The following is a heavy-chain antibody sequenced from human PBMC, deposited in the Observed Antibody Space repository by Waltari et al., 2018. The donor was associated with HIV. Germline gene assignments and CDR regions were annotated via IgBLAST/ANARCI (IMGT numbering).Heavy chain of an antibody. CDR1: GFTFSSYD. Sequence: QVQLVESGGGVVQPGGSLRLSCAASGFTFSSYDMHWVRQAPGKGLEWVAFIRYDGSNKYYADSVKGRFTISRDNSKNTLYLQMNSLRAEDTAVYYCAKDQRTGYFDYWGQGTLVTVSS. D-gene: IGHD3-10*01. CDR3: AKDQRTGYFDY. V-gene: IGHV3-30*02. CDR2: IRYDGSNK. J-gene: IGHJ4*02.